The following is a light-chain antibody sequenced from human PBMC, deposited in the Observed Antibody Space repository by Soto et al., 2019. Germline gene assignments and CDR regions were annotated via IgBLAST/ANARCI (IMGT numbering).Light chain of an antibody. V-gene: IGKV1-39*01. CDR3: QQSYSTPFT. CDR1: QSISTS. J-gene: IGKJ3*01. CDR2: AAS. Sequence: DIQMTQSPSSLSASVGDRVTLTCRASQSISTSLNWFQQMPGKVPKLLIYAASSLQSGVPSRFSGGGSGTDFTLTISSLQPEDFATYYCQQSYSTPFTFGPGTKVDIK.